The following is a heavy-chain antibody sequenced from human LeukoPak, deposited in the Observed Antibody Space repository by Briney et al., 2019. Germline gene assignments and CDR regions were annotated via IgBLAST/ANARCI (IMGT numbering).Heavy chain of an antibody. CDR1: GYSFTSHW. J-gene: IGHJ4*02. V-gene: IGHV5-51*01. D-gene: IGHD2-15*01. CDR2: IYPGDSDT. CDR3: VRRGFCDGTGGCHSAPFDV. Sequence: GDSLKISRKGSGYSFTSHWIGWVRQMPGKALESMGIIYPGDSDTRYSSPFQGQVTIAADKSTNTAYLQWSRLKASDTGIFYCVRRGFCDGTGGCHSAPFDVWGQGTLVTVSS.